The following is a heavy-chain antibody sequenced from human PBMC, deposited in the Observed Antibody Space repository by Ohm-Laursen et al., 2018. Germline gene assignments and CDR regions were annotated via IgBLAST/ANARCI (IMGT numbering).Heavy chain of an antibody. Sequence: SETLSLTCSVSGGSISYSYWDWIRQPAEKGLEWIGRIYTSESTNYNPSLKSRVTMSVDTSKNEFSLKLRSVTAADTALYYCAREPRVGNWFDPWGQGTLVTVSS. CDR2: IYTSEST. J-gene: IGHJ5*02. CDR1: GGSISYSY. V-gene: IGHV4-4*07. CDR3: AREPRVGNWFDP.